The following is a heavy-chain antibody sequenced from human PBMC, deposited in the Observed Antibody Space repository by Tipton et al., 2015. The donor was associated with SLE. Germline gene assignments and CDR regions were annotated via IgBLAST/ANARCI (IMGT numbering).Heavy chain of an antibody. CDR2: IYNSGAT. Sequence: TLSLTCTVSGDSFSSGSSSWNWVRHPAGKGLEWIGLIYNSGATYSSPSLKSRLTLSLDKSQNQFSLKLTSVTAADTAVYYCASRAGTYSSYFRDYLGRGALVSVSS. CDR1: GDSFSSGSSS. CDR3: ASRAGTYSSYFRDY. D-gene: IGHD1-26*01. V-gene: IGHV4-61*02. J-gene: IGHJ4*02.